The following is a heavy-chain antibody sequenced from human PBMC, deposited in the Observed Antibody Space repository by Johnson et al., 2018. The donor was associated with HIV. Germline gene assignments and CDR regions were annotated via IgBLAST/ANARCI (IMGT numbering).Heavy chain of an antibody. V-gene: IGHV3-11*04. D-gene: IGHD3-22*01. CDR3: ARDRWATYYYDSSGHGGVFDI. CDR1: GFTFSDYY. J-gene: IGHJ3*02. CDR2: ISSGGST. Sequence: QVQLVESGGGLVKPGGSLRLFCAASGFTFSDYYMNWIRQTPGKGLEWVSYISSGGSTYYADSVKGRFTISRDNAKNSLYLQINSLRAEDTAVYYCARDRWATYYYDSSGHGGVFDIWGQGTVVTVSS.